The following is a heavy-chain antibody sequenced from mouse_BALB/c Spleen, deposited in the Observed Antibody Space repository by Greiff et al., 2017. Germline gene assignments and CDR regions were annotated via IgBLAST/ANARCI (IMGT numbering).Heavy chain of an antibody. CDR1: GYTFTSYT. CDR2: INPSSGYT. V-gene: IGHV1-4*02. CDR3: ARWTVVKMDY. D-gene: IGHD1-1*01. Sequence: QVHVKQSAAELAIPGASVKMSCKASGYTFTSYTMHWVKQRPGQGLEWIGYINPSSGYTEYNQKFKDKTTLTADKSSSTAYMQLSSLTSEDSAVYYCARWTVVKMDYWGQGTSVTVSS. J-gene: IGHJ4*01.